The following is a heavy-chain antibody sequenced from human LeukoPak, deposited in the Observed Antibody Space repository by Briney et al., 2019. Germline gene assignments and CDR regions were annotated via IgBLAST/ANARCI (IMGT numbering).Heavy chain of an antibody. J-gene: IGHJ4*02. CDR1: GFTFGDYA. Sequence: PGRSLRLSCTASGFTFGDYAMSWVRQAPGKGLEGVGFIRSKAYGCTTEYAASVNGTFTISRDDSKSIAYLQMNSLKTEHTAVYYCTRDIDSSRWYQQDYWGQGTLVTVSS. CDR3: TRDIDSSRWYQQDY. V-gene: IGHV3-49*04. CDR2: IRSKAYGCTT. D-gene: IGHD6-13*01.